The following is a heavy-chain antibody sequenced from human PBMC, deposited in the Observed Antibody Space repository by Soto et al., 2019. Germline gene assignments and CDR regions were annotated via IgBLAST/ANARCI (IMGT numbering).Heavy chain of an antibody. CDR3: AGAYCVNTSCSWFDP. J-gene: IGHJ5*01. Sequence: SQTLSLTCAISGDSVSSNSAAWNWIRQSPSRGLEWLGRTYYRSKWYNDYAVSVKSRITVNPDTSKNQFSLQLNSVTPEDTAVYYCAGAYCVNTSCSWFDPWGQGTLVTVSS. D-gene: IGHD2-2*01. V-gene: IGHV6-1*01. CDR2: TYYRSKWYN. CDR1: GDSVSSNSAA.